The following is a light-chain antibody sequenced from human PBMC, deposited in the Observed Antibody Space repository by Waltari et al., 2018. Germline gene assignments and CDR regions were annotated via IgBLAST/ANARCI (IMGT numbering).Light chain of an antibody. Sequence: DIKMTQSPSSLSASVGDRVTITCRASQSISSWLAWYQQKPGKAPNLLIYKASSLGSGVPSRFSGSGSGTEFTLTISSLQPDDFATYYCQQYNSYSRTFGQGTKVEIK. CDR2: KAS. J-gene: IGKJ1*01. CDR1: QSISSW. V-gene: IGKV1-5*03. CDR3: QQYNSYSRT.